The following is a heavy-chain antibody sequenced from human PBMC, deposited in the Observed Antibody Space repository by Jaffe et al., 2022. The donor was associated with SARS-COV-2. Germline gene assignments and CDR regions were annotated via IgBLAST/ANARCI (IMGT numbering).Heavy chain of an antibody. Sequence: QVRLQESGPGLVTPSGTLSLTCIVSGDSISTNYWWSWVRQPPGKGLEWIGEVYHSGNTKYNPSLKSRVTISIDKSNNQFSLKLSSVTAADTAVYYCGRDARGGGDCCNWFDPWGQGTLVTVSS. CDR1: GDSISTNYW. J-gene: IGHJ5*02. CDR2: VYHSGNT. V-gene: IGHV4-4*02. D-gene: IGHD2-21*02. CDR3: GRDARGGGDCCNWFDP.